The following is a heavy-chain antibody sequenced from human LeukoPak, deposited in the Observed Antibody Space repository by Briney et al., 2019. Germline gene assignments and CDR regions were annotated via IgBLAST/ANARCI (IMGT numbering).Heavy chain of an antibody. V-gene: IGHV1-18*01. CDR1: GYTFSTYG. CDR2: ISAYNGNT. CDR3: VRDHGLSPAGTVSPFDY. J-gene: IGHJ4*02. D-gene: IGHD6-13*01. Sequence: ASVKVSCKASGYTFSTYGISWLRQAPGQRLEWLGWISAYNGNTNYAQNLQDRVVMTTDTSTSTAYMELRSLRSDDTAVYYCVRDHGLSPAGTVSPFDYWGQGILVTVSS.